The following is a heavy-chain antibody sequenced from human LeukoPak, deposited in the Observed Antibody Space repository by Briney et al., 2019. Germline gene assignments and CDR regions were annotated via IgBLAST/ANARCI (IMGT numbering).Heavy chain of an antibody. CDR2: ISDSSGTI. CDR1: GFTFRSYS. CDR3: ARGIYCSSASCSIYFDY. V-gene: IGHV3-48*01. Sequence: GGSLRLSCAASGFTFRSYSMSWVRQAPGKGLEWVSYISDSSGTIYYADSVKGRFTISRDNAKNSLYLQMNSLRAEDTAVYYCARGIYCSSASCSIYFDYWGQGTLVTVSS. J-gene: IGHJ4*02. D-gene: IGHD2-2*01.